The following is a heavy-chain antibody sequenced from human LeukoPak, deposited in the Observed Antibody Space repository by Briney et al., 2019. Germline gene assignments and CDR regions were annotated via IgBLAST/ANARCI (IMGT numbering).Heavy chain of an antibody. CDR3: ARVSHNCSGDRCYSRWFDL. D-gene: IGHD2-15*01. CDR2: IDGSGSS. V-gene: IGHV4-38-2*02. Sequence: PSETLSLTCTVSGYSISSGYLWGWIRQPPGKGLEWIGSIDGSGSSYYNPSLKSRVTISVDTSRNQFSLKMTSVTAADTAVYHCARVSHNCSGDRCYSRWFDLWGQGTLVIVSS. J-gene: IGHJ5*02. CDR1: GYSISSGYL.